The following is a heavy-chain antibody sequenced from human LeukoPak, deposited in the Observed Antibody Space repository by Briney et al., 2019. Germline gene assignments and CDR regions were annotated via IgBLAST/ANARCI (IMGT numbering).Heavy chain of an antibody. D-gene: IGHD1-14*01. J-gene: IGHJ2*01. CDR3: VQLLDDNPIRWYFGL. CDR2: INSDESTT. V-gene: IGHV3-74*01. CDR1: GFTFSSYW. Sequence: GGSLRLSCAASGFTFSSYWMHWVRQAPGKGLVWVSRINSDESTTNYADSVKGRFTISRDNSKNTLYLQMSSLRAEDTAVYYCVQLLDDNPIRWYFGLWGRGTLVTVSS.